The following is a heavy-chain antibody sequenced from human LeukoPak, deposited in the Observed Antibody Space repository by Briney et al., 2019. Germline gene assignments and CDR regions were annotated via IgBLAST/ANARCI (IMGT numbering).Heavy chain of an antibody. CDR2: IKQDGGEK. CDR3: ARLGGSYYTY. Sequence: GGSLRLSCVASGFAFSSYWMSWVRQAPGKGLEWVANIKQDGGEKYYVDSVKGRFTISRDNATNSLFLQMNSLRVEDTAVYYCARLGGSYYTYWGQGTLVTVSS. V-gene: IGHV3-7*01. J-gene: IGHJ4*02. D-gene: IGHD1-26*01. CDR1: GFAFSSYW.